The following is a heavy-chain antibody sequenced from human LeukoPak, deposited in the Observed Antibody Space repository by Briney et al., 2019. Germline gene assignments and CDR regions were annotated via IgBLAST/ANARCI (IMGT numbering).Heavy chain of an antibody. CDR3: ARSPSSSSVDY. J-gene: IGHJ4*02. Sequence: GGSLRLSCAASGFTFSSYWMNWVRQAPGKGLEWVANIKQDGSDKYYVDSVKGRFTISRDNAKNSLYLQMNSLRSEDTAVYYCARSPSSSSVDYWGQGTLVTVSS. V-gene: IGHV3-7*03. CDR2: IKQDGSDK. CDR1: GFTFSSYW. D-gene: IGHD6-6*01.